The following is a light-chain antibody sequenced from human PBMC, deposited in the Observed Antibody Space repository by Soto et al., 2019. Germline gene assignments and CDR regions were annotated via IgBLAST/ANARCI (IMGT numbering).Light chain of an antibody. CDR3: QQYNSWPRT. V-gene: IGKV3D-15*01. Sequence: EIVMTQSPATLSVSPGDRVTLSCWAGQSISNNLAWYQQKRGQAPRILIYGASTRYSGIPARFSGSGSGTEFTLTISSLQAEDFAVHYCQQYNSWPRTFGQGTRVDIK. CDR1: QSISNN. CDR2: GAS. J-gene: IGKJ1*01.